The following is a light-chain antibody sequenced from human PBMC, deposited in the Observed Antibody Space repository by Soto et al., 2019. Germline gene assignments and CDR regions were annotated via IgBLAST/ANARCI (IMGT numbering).Light chain of an antibody. Sequence: QSALTQPASVSGSPGQSITISCTGTSSDVGGYNYVSWYQQHPGKAPKLIIYDVSNRPSGVSNSFSGSKSGNTASLTISGLQAEDEADYYCNSYRSSRGTTLGVVFGGGTKLTVL. CDR3: NSYRSSRGTTLGVV. CDR2: DVS. CDR1: SSDVGGYNY. V-gene: IGLV2-14*01. J-gene: IGLJ3*02.